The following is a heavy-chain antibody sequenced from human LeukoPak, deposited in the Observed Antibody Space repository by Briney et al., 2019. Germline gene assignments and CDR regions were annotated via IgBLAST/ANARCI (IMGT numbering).Heavy chain of an antibody. Sequence: ASVKVSCKASGYTFTSYYMHWVRQAPGQGLEWMGIINPSGGSTSYAQKFQGRVTMTRDTSTSTVYMELSSLRPEDTAVYYCALLESDTDYYYYYGMDVWGQGTTVTVSS. CDR2: INPSGGST. CDR1: GYTFTSYY. CDR3: ALLESDTDYYYYYGMDV. V-gene: IGHV1-46*01. D-gene: IGHD2/OR15-2a*01. J-gene: IGHJ6*02.